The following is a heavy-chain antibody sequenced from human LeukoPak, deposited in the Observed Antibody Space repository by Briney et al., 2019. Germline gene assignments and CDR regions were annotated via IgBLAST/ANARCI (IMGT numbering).Heavy chain of an antibody. J-gene: IGHJ4*02. CDR2: LINHDTTA. Sequence: GGSLRLSCAASGFTLSNYYMHWVRQPPGKGLVGVSRLINHDTTATYADSVKGRFTISRDNAKNTLYLQMSSLRADDTAVYYCARGGCSNPSCLADWGQGILVTVSS. D-gene: IGHD2-2*01. CDR1: GFTLSNYY. CDR3: ARGGCSNPSCLAD. V-gene: IGHV3-74*01.